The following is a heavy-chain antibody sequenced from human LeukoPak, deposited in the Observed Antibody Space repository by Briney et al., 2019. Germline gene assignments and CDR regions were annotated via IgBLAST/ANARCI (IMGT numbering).Heavy chain of an antibody. CDR2: ISSSSSTI. Sequence: PGGSLRLSCAASGFTFSSYSMNWVRQAPGKGLEWVSYISSSSSTIYYADSVKGRFTISRDNSKNTLYLQMNSLKSEDTAIYYCARGVAGGPNSAGGYYFDYWGQGTLVTVSS. J-gene: IGHJ4*02. D-gene: IGHD6-13*01. CDR1: GFTFSSYS. V-gene: IGHV3-48*01. CDR3: ARGVAGGPNSAGGYYFDY.